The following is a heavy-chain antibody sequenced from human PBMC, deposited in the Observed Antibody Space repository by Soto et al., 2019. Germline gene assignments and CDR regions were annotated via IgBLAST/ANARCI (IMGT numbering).Heavy chain of an antibody. D-gene: IGHD4-17*01. CDR3: ARNDHGGNPFYAN. J-gene: IGHJ4*02. CDR2: IYYSGRT. V-gene: IGHV4-59*01. CDR1: GGSLSNYY. Sequence: QVQLQESGPGLVKPSETLSLTCTVSGGSLSNYYWSWIRQPPGKGLEWIGYIYYSGRTNYNPSLKSPITMSVDTSKNQVSLKLNSVTAADTAVYYCARNDHGGNPFYANWGQGTLVSVSS.